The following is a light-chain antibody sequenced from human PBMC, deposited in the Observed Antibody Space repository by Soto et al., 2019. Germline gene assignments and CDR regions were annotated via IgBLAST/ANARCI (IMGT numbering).Light chain of an antibody. Sequence: EIVLTQSPGTLSLSPGERATLSCRASQSVSSSYLAWDPQKPGQAPRLLIYGASSRATGIPDRFSGSGSGTDFTLTISRLEPEDFAVYYCHQYGSSPYTFGQGTKLEIK. CDR3: HQYGSSPYT. J-gene: IGKJ2*01. CDR2: GAS. CDR1: QSVSSSY. V-gene: IGKV3-20*01.